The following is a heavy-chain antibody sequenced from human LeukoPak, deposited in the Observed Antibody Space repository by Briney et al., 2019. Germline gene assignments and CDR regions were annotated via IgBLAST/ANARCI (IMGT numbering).Heavy chain of an antibody. Sequence: GGSLRLSCAASGFTFSSYAMHWVRQAPGKGLEWVSGISWNSGSIGYADSVKGRFTISRDNAKNSLYLQMNSLRAEDTALYYCARAYYYDSSGYNGDAFDIWGQGTMVTVSS. CDR1: GFTFSSYA. J-gene: IGHJ3*02. D-gene: IGHD3-22*01. CDR2: ISWNSGSI. CDR3: ARAYYYDSSGYNGDAFDI. V-gene: IGHV3-9*01.